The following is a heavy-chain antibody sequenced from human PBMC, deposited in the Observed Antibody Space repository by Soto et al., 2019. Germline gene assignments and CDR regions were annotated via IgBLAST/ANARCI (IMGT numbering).Heavy chain of an antibody. D-gene: IGHD1-26*01. J-gene: IGHJ6*02. CDR2: IKQDGSEE. V-gene: IGHV3-7*01. CDR1: GFTFSSYW. CDR3: ARRGASGRGSDV. Sequence: EVQLVESGGGLVQPGGSLRLSCVDSGFTFSSYWMSWVRQARVKGLEWVGNIKQDGSEENYVDSVKGRFTISRDNAKNSMYLQMSSLRAEDTAVYYCARRGASGRGSDVWGQGTTVVVSS.